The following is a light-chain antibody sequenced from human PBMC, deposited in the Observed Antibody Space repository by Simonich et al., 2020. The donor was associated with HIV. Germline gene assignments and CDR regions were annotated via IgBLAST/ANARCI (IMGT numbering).Light chain of an antibody. CDR2: GAS. J-gene: IGKJ5*01. CDR1: QSVSSSY. V-gene: IGKV3-20*01. Sequence: EIVLTQSPGTLSLSPGERATLPCRASQSVSSSYLAWHQQKPGQAPRLLIYGASSRATGIPDRFSGSGSGADFTLTISRLEPEDFAVYYCQQHGASSITFGQGTRLEIK. CDR3: QQHGASSIT.